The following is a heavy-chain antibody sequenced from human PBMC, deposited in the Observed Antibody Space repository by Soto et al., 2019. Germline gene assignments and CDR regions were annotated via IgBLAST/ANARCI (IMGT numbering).Heavy chain of an antibody. J-gene: IGHJ5*02. CDR1: GGSISSGGYN. V-gene: IGHV4-31*03. CDR2: IYYSGST. CDR3: ARVGGINWFDP. Sequence: QVQLQESGPGLVKPSQTLFLSCTVSGGSISSGGYNWSWILQHPGKGLEWIGYIYYSGSTYYNPSLKSRVTISVDTSKNQFSLKLSSVTTADTAVYYCARVGGINWFDPWGQRTLVTVSS. D-gene: IGHD3-16*01.